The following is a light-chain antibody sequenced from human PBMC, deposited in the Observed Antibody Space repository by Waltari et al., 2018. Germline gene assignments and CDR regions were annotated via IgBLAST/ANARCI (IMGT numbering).Light chain of an antibody. CDR1: QSFTRY. V-gene: IGKV3-20*01. J-gene: IGKJ1*01. CDR2: DAS. CDR3: QHYVSLPVT. Sequence: EIVLTQSPGTLYLSPGERATLSCRASQSFTRYLAWYQHRPGQAPRLLIYDASTRAAGVADRFSGSGSGTDFSLTISRLEPEDFAVYYCQHYVSLPVTFGQGTRVEIK.